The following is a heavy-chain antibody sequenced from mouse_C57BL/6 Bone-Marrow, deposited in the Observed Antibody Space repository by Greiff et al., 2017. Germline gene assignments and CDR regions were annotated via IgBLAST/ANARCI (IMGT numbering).Heavy chain of an antibody. V-gene: IGHV1-19*01. CDR2: INPYNGGT. CDR3: AAPGGDYLDD. D-gene: IGHD3-1*01. J-gene: IGHJ2*01. CDR1: DYTFTDYY. Sequence: VQLKQSGPVLVKPGASVKMSCKASDYTFTDYYMTWVKQSHGKSLEWIGVINPYNGGTSYNQKFKGKATLTVDKSSSTAYMELNSLTSEDSAVYRCAAPGGDYLDDWGQGTTLTVSS.